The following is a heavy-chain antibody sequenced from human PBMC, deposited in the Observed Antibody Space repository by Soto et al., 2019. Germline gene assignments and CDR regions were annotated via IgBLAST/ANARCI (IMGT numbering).Heavy chain of an antibody. CDR2: ISGSGGST. CDR1: GFTFSSYA. V-gene: IGHV3-23*01. D-gene: IGHD3-22*01. CDR3: ASQPYYYDSSGYYQYYFDY. Sequence: EVQLLESGGGLVQPGGSLRLSCAASGFTFSSYAMSWVRQAPGKGLEWVSAISGSGGSTYYADSVKGRFTISRDNSKNTLYLQMNSLRGEDTAVYYCASQPYYYDSSGYYQYYFDYWGQGTLVTVSS. J-gene: IGHJ4*02.